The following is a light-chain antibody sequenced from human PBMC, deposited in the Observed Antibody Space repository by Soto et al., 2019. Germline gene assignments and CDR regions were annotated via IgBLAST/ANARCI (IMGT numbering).Light chain of an antibody. CDR2: AAS. Sequence: EIRRAQSPGSVWASVGDRVTITCRASQSISSYLNWYQQKPGKAPKLLIYAASSLQSGVPSRFSGSGSGTDFTLTISSLQPEDFATYYCQQSYSTPLTLGGGTKVDSK. CDR1: QSISSY. J-gene: IGKJ4*01. V-gene: IGKV1-39*01. CDR3: QQSYSTPLT.